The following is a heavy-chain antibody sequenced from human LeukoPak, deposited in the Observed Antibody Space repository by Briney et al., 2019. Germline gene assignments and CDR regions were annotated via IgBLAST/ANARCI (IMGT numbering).Heavy chain of an antibody. J-gene: IGHJ4*02. CDR2: IIPILGIA. CDR3: ARVEGSSGYYPDY. CDR1: GGTFSSYA. D-gene: IGHD3-22*01. Sequence: SVKVSCKASGGTFSSYAISWVRQAPGQGLEWMGRIIPILGIANYAQEFQGRVTITADKSTSTAYMELSSLRSEDTAVYYCARVEGSSGYYPDYWGQGTPVTVSS. V-gene: IGHV1-69*04.